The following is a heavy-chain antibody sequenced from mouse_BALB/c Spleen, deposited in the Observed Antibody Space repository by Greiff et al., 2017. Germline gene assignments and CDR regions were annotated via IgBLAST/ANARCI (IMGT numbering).Heavy chain of an antibody. Sequence: EVQLVESGGGLVKPGGSLKLSCAASGFTFSDYYMYWVRQTPEKRLEWVATISDGGSYTYYPDSVKGRVTISRDNAKSNLYLQMSSLKSEDTAMYYCAGGGYGNFPWFAYWGQGTLVTVSA. CDR2: ISDGGSYT. CDR1: GFTFSDYY. J-gene: IGHJ3*01. D-gene: IGHD2-10*02. CDR3: AGGGYGNFPWFAY. V-gene: IGHV5-4*02.